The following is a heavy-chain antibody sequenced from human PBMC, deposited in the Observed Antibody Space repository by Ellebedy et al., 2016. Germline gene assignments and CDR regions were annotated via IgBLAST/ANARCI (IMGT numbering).Heavy chain of an antibody. J-gene: IGHJ4*02. V-gene: IGHV4-61*09. CDR1: GGSINSGAYY. CDR3: ASLTIPGGSDF. CDR2: IYSSGRS. D-gene: IGHD3-16*01. Sequence: SETLSLXXIVSGGSINSGAYYWSWIRQPAGKGLEWIGQIYSSGRSIYNPSLKSRVTMSVDTSKNHFSLELRSVTAEDTAVYYCASLTIPGGSDFWGQGILVTVSS.